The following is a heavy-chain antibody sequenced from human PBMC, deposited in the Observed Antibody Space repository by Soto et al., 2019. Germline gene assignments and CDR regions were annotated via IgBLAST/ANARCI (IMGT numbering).Heavy chain of an antibody. J-gene: IGHJ5*02. Sequence: PSETLSLTCTVSGGSISSYYWSWIRQPPGKGLEWIGYIYYSGSTYYNPSLKSRVTISVDTSKNQFSLKLSSVTAADTAVYYCARGAPMTIVGVATSNWFDPWGQGTLVTVSS. CDR3: ARGAPMTIVGVATSNWFDP. D-gene: IGHD3-3*01. CDR2: IYYSGST. CDR1: GGSISSYY. V-gene: IGHV4-59*08.